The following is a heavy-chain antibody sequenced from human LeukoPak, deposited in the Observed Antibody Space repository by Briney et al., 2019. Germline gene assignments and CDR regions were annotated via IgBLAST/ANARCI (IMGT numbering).Heavy chain of an antibody. Sequence: SETLSLTCTVSGGSISSYYWSWIRQPAGKGLEWIARIYTSGSTNYNPSLKSRVTMSVDTSKNQFSLKLSSVTAADTAVYYCARSRGSSGYPSNYYYYYMDVWGKGTTVTVSS. CDR2: IYTSGST. V-gene: IGHV4-4*07. CDR1: GGSISSYY. J-gene: IGHJ6*03. D-gene: IGHD3-22*01. CDR3: ARSRGSSGYPSNYYYYYMDV.